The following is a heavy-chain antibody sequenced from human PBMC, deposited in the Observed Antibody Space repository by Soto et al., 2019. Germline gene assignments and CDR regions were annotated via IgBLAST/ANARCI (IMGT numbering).Heavy chain of an antibody. D-gene: IGHD6-25*01. CDR2: IYYSGTT. CDR1: GGSISSGGYY. CDR3: ARYKGQRVPKRHNYYYYGMDL. J-gene: IGHJ6*02. V-gene: IGHV4-61*08. Sequence: PSETLSLTCAVSGGSISSGGYYWSWIRQPPGKRLEWIGYIYYSGTTSYNPSLKSRVTISVDTSKNQFSLKLSSVTAADTAVYYCARYKGQRVPKRHNYYYYGMDLWAQGTKVTVPS.